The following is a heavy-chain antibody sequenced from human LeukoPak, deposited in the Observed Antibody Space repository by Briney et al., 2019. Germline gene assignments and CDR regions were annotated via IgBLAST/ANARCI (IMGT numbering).Heavy chain of an antibody. V-gene: IGHV4-59*01. D-gene: IGHD7-27*01. Sequence: SETLSLTCTVSGGSISSYYWSWIRQPPGKGLEWIGYIYYSGSTNYNPSLKSRVTISVDTSKNQFSLKLSSVTAADTAVYYCARDTGGLSASHIWGQGTMVTVSS. CDR2: IYYSGST. CDR1: GGSISSYY. J-gene: IGHJ3*02. CDR3: ARDTGGLSASHI.